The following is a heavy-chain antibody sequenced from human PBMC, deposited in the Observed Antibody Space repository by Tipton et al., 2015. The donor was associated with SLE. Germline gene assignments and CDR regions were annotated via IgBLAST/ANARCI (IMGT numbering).Heavy chain of an antibody. J-gene: IGHJ3*02. CDR2: IYTSGGT. Sequence: TLSLTCTVSGGSISSYYWSWIRQPAGKGLAWIGRIYTSGGTKYNPSLKSRVTMSVDTSKNQFSLKLSSVTAADTAVYYCARDRGDADAFDIWGQGTMVTVSS. V-gene: IGHV4-4*07. CDR3: ARDRGDADAFDI. D-gene: IGHD3-10*01. CDR1: GGSISSYY.